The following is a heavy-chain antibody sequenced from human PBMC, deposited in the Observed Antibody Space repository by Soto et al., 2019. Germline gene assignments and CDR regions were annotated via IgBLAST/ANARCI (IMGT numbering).Heavy chain of an antibody. J-gene: IGHJ4*02. Sequence: GGSLRLSCAASGFTFSSYEMNWVRQAPGKGLEWVSYISSSGSTIYYADSVKGRFAISRDNAKNSLYLQMNSLRAEDTAVYYCARDVQYSSGWGSFDYWGQGTLVTVSS. V-gene: IGHV3-48*03. CDR3: ARDVQYSSGWGSFDY. D-gene: IGHD6-19*01. CDR2: ISSSGSTI. CDR1: GFTFSSYE.